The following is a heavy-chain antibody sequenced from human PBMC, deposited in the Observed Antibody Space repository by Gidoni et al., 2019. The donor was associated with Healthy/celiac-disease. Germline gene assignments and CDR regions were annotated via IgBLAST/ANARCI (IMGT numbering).Heavy chain of an antibody. D-gene: IGHD6-13*01. CDR2: IHYSGST. V-gene: IGHV4-39*01. CDR3: ARHGGIAAASRSKKNWFDP. Sequence: QLQLQESGPGLVKPSETLSLTCTVSGGSISSSSYSWGWIRQPPGKGLEWIGSIHYSGSTYYNPSLKSRVTISVDTSKNQFSLKLSSVTAADTAVYYCARHGGIAAASRSKKNWFDPWGQGTLVTVSS. J-gene: IGHJ5*02. CDR1: GGSISSSSYS.